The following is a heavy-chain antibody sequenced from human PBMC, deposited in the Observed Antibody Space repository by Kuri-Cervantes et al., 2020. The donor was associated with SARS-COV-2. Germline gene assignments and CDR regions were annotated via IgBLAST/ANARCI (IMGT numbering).Heavy chain of an antibody. Sequence: GESLKISCAASGFTFSSYWMSWVRQAPGKGLEWVANIKQDESEKYYVDSVKGRFTISRDNAKNSLYLQMNSLRAEDTAVYYCARAVWLQGPYRDYWGQGTLVTVSS. J-gene: IGHJ4*02. CDR1: GFTFSSYW. D-gene: IGHD3-16*01. V-gene: IGHV3-7*01. CDR2: IKQDESEK. CDR3: ARAVWLQGPYRDY.